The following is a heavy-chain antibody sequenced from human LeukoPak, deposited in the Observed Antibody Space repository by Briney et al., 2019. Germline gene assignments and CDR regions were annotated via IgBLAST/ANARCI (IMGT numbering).Heavy chain of an antibody. J-gene: IGHJ4*02. CDR2: TYYRSTWYN. CDR3: ARSYHSYYFDY. CDR1: GDSVSSNSVT. D-gene: IGHD3-16*02. Sequence: SQTLSLTCAISGDSVSSNSVTWNWIRQSPSRGLESLGRTYYRSTWYNDYAVSVRGRITVNPDTSKNQFSLHLNSVTPEDTAVHYCARSYHSYYFDYWGQGTLVTVSS. V-gene: IGHV6-1*01.